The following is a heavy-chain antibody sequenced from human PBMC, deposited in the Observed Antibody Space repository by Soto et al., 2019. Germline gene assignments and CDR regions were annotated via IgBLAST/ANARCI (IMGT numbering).Heavy chain of an antibody. Sequence: PGGSLRLSCVTSGFTFNNFAMTWVRQAPGKGLHWVSTIVASGGATYYADSVQGRFTISRDNSKNTLYLQMTSLRDDDAAVYYCARLASVDVWGQGTTVTVS. V-gene: IGHV3-23*01. D-gene: IGHD3-9*01. J-gene: IGHJ6*02. CDR2: IVASGGAT. CDR1: GFTFNNFA. CDR3: ARLASVDV.